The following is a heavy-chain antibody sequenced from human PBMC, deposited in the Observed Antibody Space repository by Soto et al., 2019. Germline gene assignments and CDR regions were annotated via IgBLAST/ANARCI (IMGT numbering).Heavy chain of an antibody. CDR2: ISGSGGST. Sequence: GGSLRLSCAASGFTFSSYAMSWVRQAPGKGLEWVSAISGSGGSTYYADSVKGRFTISRDNSKNTLYLQMNSLRAEDMAVYYCVKGVVGVDDAFDIWGQGTMVTVSS. CDR3: VKGVVGVDDAFDI. V-gene: IGHV3-23*01. CDR1: GFTFSSYA. J-gene: IGHJ3*02. D-gene: IGHD2-15*01.